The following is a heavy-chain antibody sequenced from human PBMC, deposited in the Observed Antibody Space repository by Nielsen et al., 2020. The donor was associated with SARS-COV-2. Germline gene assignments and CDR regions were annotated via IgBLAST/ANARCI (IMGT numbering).Heavy chain of an antibody. V-gene: IGHV1-2*02. CDR3: ARTGIAVAGIDFDY. J-gene: IGHJ4*02. Sequence: ASVKVSCKASGYTFTGYYMHWVRQAPAQGLEWMGWINPNSGGTNYAQKFQGRVTMTRDTSISTAYMELSRLRSDDTAGWCCARTGIAVAGIDFDYWGQGTLVTVSS. CDR1: GYTFTGYY. D-gene: IGHD6-19*01. CDR2: INPNSGGT.